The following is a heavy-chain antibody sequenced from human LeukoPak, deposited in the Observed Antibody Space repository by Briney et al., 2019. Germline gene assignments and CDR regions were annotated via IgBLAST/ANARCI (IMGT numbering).Heavy chain of an antibody. CDR2: ISSSSSYI. J-gene: IGHJ6*04. Sequence: GGSLRLSCAASGFTFSSYSMNWVRQAPGKGLEWVSFISSSSSYIYYADSMKGRFTISRDNAKNSLYLQMNSLRAEDTAVYYCVELGITMIGGVWGKGTTVTISS. V-gene: IGHV3-21*01. CDR3: VELGITMIGGV. CDR1: GFTFSSYS. D-gene: IGHD3-10*02.